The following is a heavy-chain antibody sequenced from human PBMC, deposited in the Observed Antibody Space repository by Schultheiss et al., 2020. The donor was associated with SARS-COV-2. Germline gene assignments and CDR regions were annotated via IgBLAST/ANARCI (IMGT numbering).Heavy chain of an antibody. J-gene: IGHJ4*02. Sequence: ASVKVSCKASGYTFSDYYMHWVRQAPGQGFEWMGWINPNSGDTGYAQKFQGRVTMTRDTSISTAYMELSSLGSDDTAVYHCARSCSTTRCYTSIGDYWGQGTLVTVSS. V-gene: IGHV1-2*02. CDR2: INPNSGDT. CDR3: ARSCSTTRCYTSIGDY. D-gene: IGHD2-2*02. CDR1: GYTFSDYY.